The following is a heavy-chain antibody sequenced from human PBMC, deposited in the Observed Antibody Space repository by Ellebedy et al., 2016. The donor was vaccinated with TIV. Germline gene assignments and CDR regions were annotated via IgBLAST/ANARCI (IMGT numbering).Heavy chain of an antibody. V-gene: IGHV4-34*01. CDR3: ARCPGDTAMVTCYFDY. D-gene: IGHD5-18*01. CDR1: GGSFSGYY. CDR2: INHSGST. J-gene: IGHJ4*02. Sequence: MPSETLSLTCAVYGGSFSGYYWSWIRQPSGKGLEWIGEINHSGSTNYNPSLKSRVTVPVDTSKNQFSLKLSSVTAADTAVYYCARCPGDTAMVTCYFDYWGQGTLVTVSS.